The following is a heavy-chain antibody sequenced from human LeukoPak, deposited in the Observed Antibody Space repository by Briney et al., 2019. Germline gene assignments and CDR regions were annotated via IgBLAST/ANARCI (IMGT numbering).Heavy chain of an antibody. CDR1: GGSFSGYY. CDR3: ARVRPYYYDSSGYYPPDY. CDR2: MNHSGST. Sequence: SETLSLTCAVYGGSFSGYYWSWISQPPGKGLEWIGQMNHSGSTNYNPSLKSRVTISVDTSKNQFSLKLSSVTAADTAVYYCARVRPYYYDSSGYYPPDYWGQGTLVTVSS. V-gene: IGHV4-34*01. D-gene: IGHD3-22*01. J-gene: IGHJ4*02.